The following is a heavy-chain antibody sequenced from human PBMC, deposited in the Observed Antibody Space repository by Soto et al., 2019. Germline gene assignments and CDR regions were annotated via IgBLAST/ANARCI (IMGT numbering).Heavy chain of an antibody. V-gene: IGHV3-23*01. J-gene: IGHJ5*02. D-gene: IGHD3-16*01. CDR2: ISGSGGST. Sequence: GGSLRLSCAASGFTFISYAMSWVRQAPWKGLEWVSAISGSGGSTYYADSVKGRFTISRDNSKNTLYLQMNSLRAEDTAVYYCGKITFSGGSFDTWGKEPRSTVPS. CDR3: GKITFSGGSFDT. CDR1: GFTFISYA.